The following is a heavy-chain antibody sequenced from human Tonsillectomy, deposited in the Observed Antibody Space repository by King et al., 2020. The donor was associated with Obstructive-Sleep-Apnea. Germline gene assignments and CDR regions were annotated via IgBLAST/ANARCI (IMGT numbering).Heavy chain of an antibody. CDR3: ARHRSRAGVATFDY. D-gene: IGHD5-12*01. J-gene: IGHJ4*02. CDR2: IDPSDSYN. CDR1: GYSFTSYW. V-gene: IGHV5-10-1*01. Sequence: QLVQSGAEVKKLGESLRISCKGSGYSFTSYWISRVRQIPGKGLEWMWRIDPSDSYNNYSPSFQGHVTISADKSICTAYLQWSSLKASDTAMYYCARHRSRAGVATFDYWGQGTLVTVSS.